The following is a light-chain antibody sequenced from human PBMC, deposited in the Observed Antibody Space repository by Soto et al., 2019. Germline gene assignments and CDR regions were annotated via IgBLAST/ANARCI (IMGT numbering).Light chain of an antibody. CDR2: GIS. CDR3: QQYVTSSPRT. V-gene: IGKV3-20*01. CDR1: RTISSSY. Sequence: EIVLTQSPGTLSLSPGERATLSCRASRTISSSYLAWYQQKPGQAPRLLMYGISRRATGIPDRFRGSGSGTDFTLTITRLEPEDFAVYYCQQYVTSSPRTFGQGTKVDIK. J-gene: IGKJ1*01.